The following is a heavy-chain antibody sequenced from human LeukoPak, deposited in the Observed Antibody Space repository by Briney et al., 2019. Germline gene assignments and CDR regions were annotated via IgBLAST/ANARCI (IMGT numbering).Heavy chain of an antibody. CDR1: GYSISSGYY. D-gene: IGHD7-27*01. J-gene: IGHJ2*01. CDR2: IYHSGST. Sequence: PSETLSLTCAVSGYSISSGYYWGWIRQPPGQGLEWIGSIYHSGSTYYNPSLKSRVTISVDTSKNQFSLKLSSVTAADTAVYYCARDVVQLPATGLGSYWYFDLWGRGTLVTVSS. V-gene: IGHV4-38-2*02. CDR3: ARDVVQLPATGLGSYWYFDL.